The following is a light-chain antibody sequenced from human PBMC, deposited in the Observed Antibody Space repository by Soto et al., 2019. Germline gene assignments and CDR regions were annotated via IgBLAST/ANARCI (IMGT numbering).Light chain of an antibody. CDR2: AAS. Sequence: EIVLTQSPGTLSLSPGERATLSCRASRSLSSSYVVWYQQKPGQAPRLLIYAASRRATGIPDRFSGSGSATEYTLTISRLEPKDFAVYYCQQQSTFGQGTKLEIK. CDR3: QQQST. CDR1: RSLSSSY. J-gene: IGKJ2*01. V-gene: IGKV3-20*01.